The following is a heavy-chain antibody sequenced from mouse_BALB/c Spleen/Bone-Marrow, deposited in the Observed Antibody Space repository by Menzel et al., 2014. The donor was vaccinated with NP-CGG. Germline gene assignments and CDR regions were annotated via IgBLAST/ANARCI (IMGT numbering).Heavy chain of an antibody. V-gene: IGHV1S81*02. CDR3: ARGLYGAMDY. Sequence: QVQLQQPGAELVKPGASVKLSCKASGYTFTSYWMYWVIQRPGQGLEWIGEINPRSGRTNYNEKFKSRATLTVDKSSSTAYMQLSSLTSEDPAVYYCARGLYGAMDYWGQGTSVTVSS. J-gene: IGHJ4*01. D-gene: IGHD1-1*01. CDR2: INPRSGRT. CDR1: GYTFTSYW.